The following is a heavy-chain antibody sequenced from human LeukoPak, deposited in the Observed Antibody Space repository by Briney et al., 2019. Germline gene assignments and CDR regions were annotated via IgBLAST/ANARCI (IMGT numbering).Heavy chain of an antibody. V-gene: IGHV4-59*01. CDR3: ARGTRLRLDQGFDY. CDR1: GGSIRSYY. D-gene: IGHD5-12*01. CDR2: IYYSGST. Sequence: SETLSLTCTVSGGSIRSYYWSWIRQPPGKGLEWIGYIYYSGSTNYNPSLKSRVTISVDTSKNQFSLKLSSVTAADTAVYYCARGTRLRLDQGFDYWGQGTLVTVSS. J-gene: IGHJ4*02.